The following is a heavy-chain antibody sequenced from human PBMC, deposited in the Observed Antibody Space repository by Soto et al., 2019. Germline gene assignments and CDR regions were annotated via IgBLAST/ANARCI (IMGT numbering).Heavy chain of an antibody. CDR2: ISTYNGDT. D-gene: IGHD2-15*01. V-gene: IGHV1-18*01. J-gene: IGHJ6*02. CDR3: ARAGAAPYYYYGMDV. CDR1: GYTFSTSG. Sequence: QVQLVQSGAEVRKPGASVKVSCKASGYTFSTSGMSWLRQAPGQGLEWMGLISTYNGDTNDAPKFQDRVTMTSDTSTSTVYMELRSLRSDDTAVYYCARAGAAPYYYYGMDVWGQGTRVTVSS.